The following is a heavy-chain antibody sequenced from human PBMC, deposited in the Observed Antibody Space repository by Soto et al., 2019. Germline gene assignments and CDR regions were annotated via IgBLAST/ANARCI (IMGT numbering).Heavy chain of an antibody. CDR2: ISAYNGNT. Sequence: ASVKVSCKASGYTFTSYGISWVRQAPGQGLEWMGWISAYNGNTNYAQKLQGRVTMTTDTSTSTAYMELRSLRSDDTAVYYCARHTGQDIVVVPAAMRFDYWGQGTLVTVSS. CDR1: GYTFTSYG. J-gene: IGHJ4*02. CDR3: ARHTGQDIVVVPAAMRFDY. D-gene: IGHD2-2*01. V-gene: IGHV1-18*01.